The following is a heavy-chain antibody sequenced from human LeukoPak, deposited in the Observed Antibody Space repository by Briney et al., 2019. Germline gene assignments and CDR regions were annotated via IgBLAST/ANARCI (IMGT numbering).Heavy chain of an antibody. Sequence: SVKVSCKASGGTFSSYAISWVRQAPGQGLERMGGIIPIFGTANYAQKFQGRVTITTDESTSTAYMELSSLRSEDTAVYYCARDPGRLGFGDQNWFDPWGQGTLVTVSS. CDR3: ARDPGRLGFGDQNWFDP. V-gene: IGHV1-69*05. CDR1: GGTFSSYA. J-gene: IGHJ5*02. D-gene: IGHD3-10*01. CDR2: IIPIFGTA.